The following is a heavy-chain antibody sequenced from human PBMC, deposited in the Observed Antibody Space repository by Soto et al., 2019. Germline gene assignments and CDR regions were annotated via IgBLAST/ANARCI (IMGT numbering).Heavy chain of an antibody. V-gene: IGHV3-23*01. Sequence: EVQLLESGGGLVQPGGSLRLSCAASGFTFSSYAMAWVRQAPGKGLEWVSAMSGSGERTHYTESVKGRFTISRDNSMNRLLLQMNTLRADDTAVYYCAKGQTHYDVLAGYWAYYYGLDVWGQGTTVTVSS. CDR1: GFTFSSYA. CDR3: AKGQTHYDVLAGYWAYYYGLDV. D-gene: IGHD3-9*01. CDR2: MSGSGERT. J-gene: IGHJ6*02.